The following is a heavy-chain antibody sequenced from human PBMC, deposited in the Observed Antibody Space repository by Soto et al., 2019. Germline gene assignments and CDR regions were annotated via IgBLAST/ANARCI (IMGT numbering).Heavy chain of an antibody. CDR3: AKDRGSGWNYYGMDV. D-gene: IGHD6-19*01. Sequence: GGSLRLSCAASGFTFSTYGMHWVRQAPGKGLQWVAVISYDGTNKYYGDSVKGRFTISRDNSKNTVYLQMNSLRGEDTAVYYCAKDRGSGWNYYGMDVWGQGTTVTV. J-gene: IGHJ6*02. V-gene: IGHV3-30*18. CDR1: GFTFSTYG. CDR2: ISYDGTNK.